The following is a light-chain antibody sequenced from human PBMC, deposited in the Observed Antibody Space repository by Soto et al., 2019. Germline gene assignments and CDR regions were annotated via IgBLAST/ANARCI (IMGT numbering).Light chain of an antibody. CDR1: SSNIGAGYN. CDR2: DNN. CDR3: QSYDTSLSGFYV. J-gene: IGLJ1*01. V-gene: IGLV1-40*01. Sequence: QAVVTQPPSVSGAPGQRVSISCTGSSSNIGAGYNVHWYQQLPGTAPKLLIYDNNNRPSGVPDRFSGSKSGTSASLAITGLQAEDEADYYCQSYDTSLSGFYVFGTGTKLTV.